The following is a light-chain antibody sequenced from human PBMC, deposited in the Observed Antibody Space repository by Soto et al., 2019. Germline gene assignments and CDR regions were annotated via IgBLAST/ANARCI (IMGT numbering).Light chain of an antibody. CDR1: QGISSY. J-gene: IGKJ1*01. CDR3: QQYYSYPQWT. CDR2: AAS. V-gene: IGKV1-8*01. Sequence: IQMTQSPSSLSASTGDRVTITCRASQGISSYLAWYQQKPGKAPKLLIYAASTLQSGVPSRFSGSGSGTDFTLTISCLQSEDFATYYCQQYYSYPQWTFGQGTKVDIK.